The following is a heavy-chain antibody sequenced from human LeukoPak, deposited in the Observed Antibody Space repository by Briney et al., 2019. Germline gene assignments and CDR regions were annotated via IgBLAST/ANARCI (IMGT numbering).Heavy chain of an antibody. CDR3: ARHIRYYDSSGYFDY. D-gene: IGHD3-22*01. CDR1: GYSFTSYW. Sequence: GESLKISCKGSGYSFTSYWIGWVRQMPGKGLEWMGIIYPGDSDTRYSPSFQGQVTISADKSISTAYLQWSSLKASDAAMYYCARHIRYYDSSGYFDYWGQGTLVTVSS. V-gene: IGHV5-51*01. J-gene: IGHJ4*02. CDR2: IYPGDSDT.